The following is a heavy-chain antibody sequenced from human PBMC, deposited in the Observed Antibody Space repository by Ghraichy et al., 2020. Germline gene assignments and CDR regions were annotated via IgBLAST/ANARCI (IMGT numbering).Heavy chain of an antibody. CDR3: AVVGSTTVTTVGLPDY. J-gene: IGHJ4*02. V-gene: IGHV1-18*01. Sequence: ASVKVSCKASGYTFTSYGISWVRQAPGQGLEWMGWISAYNGNTNYAQKLQGRVTMTTDTSTSTAYMELRSLRSDDTAVYYCAVVGSTTVTTVGLPDYWGQGTLVTVSS. CDR1: GYTFTSYG. CDR2: ISAYNGNT. D-gene: IGHD4-17*01.